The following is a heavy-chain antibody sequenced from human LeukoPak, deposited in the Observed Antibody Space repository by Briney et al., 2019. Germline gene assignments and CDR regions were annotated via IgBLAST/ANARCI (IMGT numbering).Heavy chain of an antibody. V-gene: IGHV3-30-3*01. Sequence: GGSLRLSCAASGFTFSSYAMHWVRQAPGKGLEWVAVISYDGSNKYYADSVKGRFTISRDNSKNTLYLQMNSLRAEDTAVYYCARDHGSSGWPRGAFDIWGQGTMVTVSS. CDR2: ISYDGSNK. D-gene: IGHD6-19*01. J-gene: IGHJ3*02. CDR1: GFTFSSYA. CDR3: ARDHGSSGWPRGAFDI.